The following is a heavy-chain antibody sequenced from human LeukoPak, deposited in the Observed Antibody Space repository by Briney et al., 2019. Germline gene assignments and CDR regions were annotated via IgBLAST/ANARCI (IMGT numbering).Heavy chain of an antibody. CDR3: GRELRIDAFSFGF. D-gene: IGHD3-3*01. V-gene: IGHV3-74*01. Sequence: ETLSLTCTVAGGSISSHYWSWIRQPPARGLEWVSRIDSAGTDTNYADSVKSRLTISRDNAKSTLYLKLSSLRAEDSAIYYGGRELRIDAFSFGFWSQGCLVTVSA. CDR2: IDSAGTDT. CDR1: GGSISSHY. J-gene: IGHJ4*02.